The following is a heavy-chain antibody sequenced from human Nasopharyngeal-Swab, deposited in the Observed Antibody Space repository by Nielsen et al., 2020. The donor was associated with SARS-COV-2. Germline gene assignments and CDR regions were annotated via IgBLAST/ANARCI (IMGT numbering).Heavy chain of an antibody. CDR1: GFTLSSYV. CDR2: IRYDGSNK. Sequence: GGALGLSCAESGFTLSSYVMHWVRHAPGKGLEWVAFIRYDGSNKYYADSVKGRFTISRDNSKNTLYLQMNSLRAEDTAVYYCAKDSGLLWFGISDYWGQGTLVTVSS. J-gene: IGHJ4*02. D-gene: IGHD3-10*01. CDR3: AKDSGLLWFGISDY. V-gene: IGHV3-30*02.